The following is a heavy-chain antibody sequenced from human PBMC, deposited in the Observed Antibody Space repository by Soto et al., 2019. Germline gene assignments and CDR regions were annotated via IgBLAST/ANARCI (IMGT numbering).Heavy chain of an antibody. CDR1: GASISRGAYY. V-gene: IGHV4-31*03. J-gene: IGHJ5*02. CDR2: IYYSGSA. Sequence: TLSLTCSVSGASISRGAYYWTWIRQHPGKGLEWIGNIYYSGSAYYNPSLKSRITISVDTSKNQFSLKLSSVTAADSAVYYCARGVLANWGPENWFDPWGQGTLVTVSS. D-gene: IGHD7-27*01. CDR3: ARGVLANWGPENWFDP.